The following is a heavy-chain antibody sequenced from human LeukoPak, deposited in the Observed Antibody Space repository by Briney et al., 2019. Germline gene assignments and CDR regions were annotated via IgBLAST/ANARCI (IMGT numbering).Heavy chain of an antibody. CDR2: IYNSGST. D-gene: IGHD4/OR15-4a*01. Sequence: PSETLSLTCTVSGDSISSYYWSWIRQPPGKGLEWIGYIYNSGSTNYNPSLKSRVTMSVDTSKNHISLKLSSVTAADTAMYYCARSTMVNTATGWFDPWGQGTLVTVSS. CDR3: ARSTMVNTATGWFDP. V-gene: IGHV4-59*12. J-gene: IGHJ5*02. CDR1: GDSISSYY.